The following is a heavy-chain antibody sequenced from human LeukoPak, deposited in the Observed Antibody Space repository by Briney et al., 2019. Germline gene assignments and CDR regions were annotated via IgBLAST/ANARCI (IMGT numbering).Heavy chain of an antibody. CDR2: INPNSGGT. Sequence: ASVKGSCKASGDTFTGYYMHWVRQAPGQGLEWMGWINPNSGGTNYAQKFQGRVTMTRDTSISTAYMELSRLRSDDTAVYYCARVRSAVTTDMDFDYWGQGTLVTVSS. V-gene: IGHV1-2*02. D-gene: IGHD4-17*01. J-gene: IGHJ4*02. CDR3: ARVRSAVTTDMDFDY. CDR1: GDTFTGYY.